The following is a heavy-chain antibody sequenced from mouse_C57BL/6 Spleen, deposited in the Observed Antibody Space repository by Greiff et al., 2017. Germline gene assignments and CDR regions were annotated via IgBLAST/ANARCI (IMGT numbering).Heavy chain of an antibody. CDR3: ASRLLYYAMDY. D-gene: IGHD2-1*01. V-gene: IGHV1-26*01. Sequence: EVQLQQSGPELVKPGASVKISCKASGYTFTDYYMNWVKQSHGKSLEWIGDINPNNGGTSYNQKFKGKATLTVDKSSSTAYMELRSLTSEDSAVYYCASRLLYYAMDYWGQGTSVTVSS. J-gene: IGHJ4*01. CDR2: INPNNGGT. CDR1: GYTFTDYY.